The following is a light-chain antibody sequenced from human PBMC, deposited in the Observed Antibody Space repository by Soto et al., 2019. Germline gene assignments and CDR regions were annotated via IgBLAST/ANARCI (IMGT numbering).Light chain of an antibody. CDR2: GTS. CDR1: AGAVTSAYY. J-gene: IGLJ2*01. V-gene: IGLV7-43*01. Sequence: QTVVTQEPSLTVSPGGTVTLTCASSAGAVTSAYYTNWLQQKPGQAPRALIYGTSEKHSWTPARFSGSLLGGKAALTLSAAQPEDEADYYCLLYYGGAQVLFGGGTKLTVL. CDR3: LLYYGGAQVL.